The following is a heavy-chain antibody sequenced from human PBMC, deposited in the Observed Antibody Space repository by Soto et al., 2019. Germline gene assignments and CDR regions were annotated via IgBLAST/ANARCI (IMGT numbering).Heavy chain of an antibody. CDR3: ARCDCSVGSCYTCWHFDL. CDR2: IGPYEGVT. V-gene: IGHV1-18*01. D-gene: IGHD2-15*01. Sequence: QVQLVQSGAEVKKPGASVRVSCKASGYTFNDYGISWVRQAPGQGLEWMGWIGPYEGVTNHAQTFQGRVTMTVDTSTTTADRELRSLRSDDTALYYCARCDCSVGSCYTCWHFDLWCPGTLVTVTA. J-gene: IGHJ2*01. CDR1: GYTFNDYG.